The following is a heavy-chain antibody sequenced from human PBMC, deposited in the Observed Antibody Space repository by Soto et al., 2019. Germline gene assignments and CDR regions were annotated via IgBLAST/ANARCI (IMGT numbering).Heavy chain of an antibody. CDR2: ISSSSSYI. CDR1: GFTFSSYS. J-gene: IGHJ3*02. CDR3: ARIKNPPDWDDYGDYGGAFDI. Sequence: GGSLRLSCAASGFTFSSYSMNWVRQAPGKGLEWVSSISSSSSYIYYADSVKGRFTISRDNAKNSLYLQMNSLRAEDTAVYYCARIKNPPDWDDYGDYGGAFDIWGQGTMVTVSS. V-gene: IGHV3-21*01. D-gene: IGHD4-17*01.